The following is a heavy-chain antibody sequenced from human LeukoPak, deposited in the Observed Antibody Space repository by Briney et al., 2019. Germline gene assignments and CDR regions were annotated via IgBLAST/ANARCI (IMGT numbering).Heavy chain of an antibody. Sequence: PGGSLRLSCEASRFSFSAYPMGWVRQAPGKGLEWVSVIYSGGSTNYADSVKGRFTISRDNSKNTLYLQMNSLRAEDTAVYYCARVPPGSAQFDYWGQGTLVTVSS. CDR3: ARVPPGSAQFDY. CDR1: RFSFSAYP. V-gene: IGHV3-66*01. D-gene: IGHD3-10*01. CDR2: IYSGGST. J-gene: IGHJ4*02.